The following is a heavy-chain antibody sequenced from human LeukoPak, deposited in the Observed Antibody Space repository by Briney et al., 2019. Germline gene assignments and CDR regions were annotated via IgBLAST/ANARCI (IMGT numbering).Heavy chain of an antibody. CDR1: GFTFDDYG. D-gene: IGHD3-10*01. V-gene: IGHV3-7*01. CDR2: INQDGSEK. CDR3: ARGRYGSGNYNFDY. Sequence: GGSLRLSCAASGFTFDDYGMSWVRQAPGKGLEWVANINQDGSEKYYVDSVKGRFTISRDNAKNSLYLQMNSLRAEDTAVYYCARGRYGSGNYNFDYWGQGTLVTVSS. J-gene: IGHJ4*02.